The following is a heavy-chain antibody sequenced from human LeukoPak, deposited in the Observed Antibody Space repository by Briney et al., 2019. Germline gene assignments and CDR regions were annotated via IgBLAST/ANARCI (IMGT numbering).Heavy chain of an antibody. D-gene: IGHD1-20*01. V-gene: IGHV4-59*01. Sequence: PSETLSLTCTVPGGSISSYYWSWIRQPPGKGLEWIGYIYYSGSTNYNPSLKSRVTISVDTSKNQFSLKLSSVTAADTAVYYCARALRYHYDAFDIWGQGTMVTVSS. J-gene: IGHJ3*02. CDR1: GGSISSYY. CDR3: ARALRYHYDAFDI. CDR2: IYYSGST.